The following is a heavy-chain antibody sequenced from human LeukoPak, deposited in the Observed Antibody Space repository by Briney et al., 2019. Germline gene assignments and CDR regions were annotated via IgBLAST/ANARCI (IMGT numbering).Heavy chain of an antibody. V-gene: IGHV3-21*04. CDR3: AKQGRDWLRDYYYYMDV. Sequence: GGSLRLSCAASGFTFSSYSMNWVRQAPGKGLEWVSSISSSGVYIYYADSLKGRFTISRDNAKDSLYLQMNSLRAEDTAVYYCAKQGRDWLRDYYYYMDVWGKGTRSPSP. J-gene: IGHJ6*03. CDR1: GFTFSSYS. D-gene: IGHD3-9*01. CDR2: ISSSGVYI.